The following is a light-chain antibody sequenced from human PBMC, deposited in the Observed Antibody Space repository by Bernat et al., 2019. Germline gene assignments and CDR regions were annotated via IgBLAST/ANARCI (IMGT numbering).Light chain of an antibody. CDR2: DAS. J-gene: IGKJ4*01. Sequence: EIVFTQSPATLSLSPGERATLSCRASQSVSSYLAWYQHKPGQAPRLLIYDASNRATGIPARFSCSGSGTDFTLTISSLEPEDFAVYYCQQRSNWPLTFGGGTKVEIK. CDR3: QQRSNWPLT. CDR1: QSVSSY. V-gene: IGKV3-11*01.